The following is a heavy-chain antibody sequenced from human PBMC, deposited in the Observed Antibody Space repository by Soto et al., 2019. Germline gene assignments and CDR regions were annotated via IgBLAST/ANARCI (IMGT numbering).Heavy chain of an antibody. J-gene: IGHJ4*02. CDR2: INHSGSA. V-gene: IGHV4-34*01. D-gene: IGHD1-26*01. CDR3: ARGLMSGSPYSGGWYYFAS. CDR1: GGSFSGYI. Sequence: QVQLQQWGAGLLKPSETLSLTCAVSGGSFSGYIWSWIRQSPGKGLEWIGQINHSGSANYNPSLKKPLPNTSHPASRPFSLELRSVPPTATAVSSGARGLMSGSPYSGGWYYFASWGQGTLVTVSS.